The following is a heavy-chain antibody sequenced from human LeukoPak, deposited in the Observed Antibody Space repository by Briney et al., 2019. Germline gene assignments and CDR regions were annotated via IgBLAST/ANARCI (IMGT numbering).Heavy chain of an antibody. Sequence: SVKVSCKASGGTFSSYAISWVRQAPGQGLEWMGGIIPIFGTANYAQKFQGRVTITADESTSTAYMELSSLRSEDTAVYYCTRHPAYYYYGMDVWGQGTTVTVSS. CDR2: IIPIFGTA. J-gene: IGHJ6*02. CDR3: TRHPAYYYYGMDV. V-gene: IGHV1-69*13. CDR1: GGTFSSYA.